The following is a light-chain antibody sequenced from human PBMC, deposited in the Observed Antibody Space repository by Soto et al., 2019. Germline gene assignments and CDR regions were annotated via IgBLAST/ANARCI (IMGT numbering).Light chain of an antibody. J-gene: IGKJ1*01. Sequence: DSRMTQSPSSLSASVGDRVTITCRASQAFRNYLAWYQQKPGKVPKLLIYAASTLQSGVPSRFSGSGSGTDFTLTISGLLPEDVATYYCKKYDSAEWTFGQGTKVDIK. CDR1: QAFRNY. CDR3: KKYDSAEWT. CDR2: AAS. V-gene: IGKV1-27*01.